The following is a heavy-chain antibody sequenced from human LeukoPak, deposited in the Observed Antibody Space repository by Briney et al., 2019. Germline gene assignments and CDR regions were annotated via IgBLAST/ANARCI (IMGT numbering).Heavy chain of an antibody. J-gene: IGHJ4*02. CDR3: AGESHATFPYYFDY. CDR2: IRSITYGGTT. CDR1: GFTFGDYA. Sequence: GGSLRLSCAASGFTFGDYAMSWFRQAPGKGREWVGFIRSITYGGTTEHAASVKGRFTISRDDSNSIAYLQMNSLKSEDTALYYCAGESHATFPYYFDYWGQGTLVTVSS. V-gene: IGHV3-49*03.